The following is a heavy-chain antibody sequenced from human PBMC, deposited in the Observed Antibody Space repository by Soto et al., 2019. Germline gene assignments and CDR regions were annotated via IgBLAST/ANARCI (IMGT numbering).Heavy chain of an antibody. CDR2: IWYDGSNK. CDR1: GFTFSSYG. V-gene: IGHV3-33*01. CDR3: ATGSGSHLYFDD. D-gene: IGHD3-3*01. J-gene: IGHJ4*02. Sequence: PGGSLRLSCAASGFTFSSYGMHWVRQAPGKGLEWVAVIWYDGSNKYYADSVKGRFTISRDNSKNTLYLQMNSLRAEDTAVYYCATGSGSHLYFDDWGQGTLVTVSS.